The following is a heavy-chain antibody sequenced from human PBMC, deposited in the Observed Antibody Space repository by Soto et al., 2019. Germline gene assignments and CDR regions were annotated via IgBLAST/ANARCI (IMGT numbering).Heavy chain of an antibody. CDR3: ARDLREEWYSSSWHYYYYGMDV. Sequence: GGSLRLSCAASGFTFSSHAMHWVRQAPGKGLEWVAVISYDGSNKYYADSVKGRFTISRGNSKNTLYLQMNSLRAEDTAVYYCARDLREEWYSSSWHYYYYGMDVWGQGTTVTVSS. CDR1: GFTFSSHA. V-gene: IGHV3-30-3*01. CDR2: ISYDGSNK. D-gene: IGHD6-13*01. J-gene: IGHJ6*02.